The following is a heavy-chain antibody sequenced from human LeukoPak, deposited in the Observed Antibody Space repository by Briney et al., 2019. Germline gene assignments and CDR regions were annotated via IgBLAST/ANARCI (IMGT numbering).Heavy chain of an antibody. CDR2: ISSSGGST. CDR1: GFTFSNAW. V-gene: IGHV3-23*01. D-gene: IGHD2-2*01. J-gene: IGHJ4*02. CDR3: AKDSLRTVPKASFDY. Sequence: PGGSLRLSCAASGFTFSNAWMSWVRQAPGKGLEWVSGISSSGGSTYYADSVKGRFTISRDNSKNTLFLQMNSLRAEDRAVYYCAKDSLRTVPKASFDYWGQGILVTVSS.